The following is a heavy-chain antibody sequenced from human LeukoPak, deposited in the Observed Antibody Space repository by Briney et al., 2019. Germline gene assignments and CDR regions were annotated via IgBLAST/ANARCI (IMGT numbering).Heavy chain of an antibody. CDR1: GFTFSRNY. CDR2: IYSGGRT. CDR3: ERGTSGTTAYYYMDV. D-gene: IGHD1-1*01. Sequence: GGSLRLSCAASGFTFSRNYMNWVRQAPGKGLEWVSIIYSGGRTYYADYVKGRFTISRDNSKNILYLQMNSLRAEDTAVYYCERGTSGTTAYYYMDVWGKGTTVTISS. J-gene: IGHJ6*03. V-gene: IGHV3-53*01.